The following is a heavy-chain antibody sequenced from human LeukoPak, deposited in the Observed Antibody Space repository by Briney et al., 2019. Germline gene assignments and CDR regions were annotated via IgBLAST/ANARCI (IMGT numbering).Heavy chain of an antibody. V-gene: IGHV1-69*13. CDR2: IIPIFGTA. Sequence: SVKVSCKASGGTFISYAISWVRQAPGQGPEWMGGIIPIFGTANYAQKFQGRVTITADESTSTAYMELSSLRSEDTAVYYCARGNYGDYVLSYWGQGTLVTVSS. CDR1: GGTFISYA. CDR3: ARGNYGDYVLSY. J-gene: IGHJ4*02. D-gene: IGHD4-17*01.